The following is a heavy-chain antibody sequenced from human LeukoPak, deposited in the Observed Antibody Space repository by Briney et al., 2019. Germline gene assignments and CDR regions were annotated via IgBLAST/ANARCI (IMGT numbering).Heavy chain of an antibody. D-gene: IGHD6-19*01. CDR1: GGSISSYY. J-gene: IGHJ4*02. Sequence: PSETLSLTCTVSGGSISSYYWSWIRQPPGKGLEWIGYIYYSGTTNYNPSLKSRVTISVDTSKNQFSLKLNSVTAADTAVYYCARDTASSGLIDYWGQGTLVTVSS. CDR2: IYYSGTT. CDR3: ARDTASSGLIDY. V-gene: IGHV4-59*01.